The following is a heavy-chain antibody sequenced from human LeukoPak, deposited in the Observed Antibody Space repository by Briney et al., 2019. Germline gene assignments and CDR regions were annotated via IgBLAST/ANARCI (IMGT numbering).Heavy chain of an antibody. D-gene: IGHD3-3*01. J-gene: IGHJ4*02. CDR3: VINYGFY. V-gene: IGHV3-21*01. Sequence: GGSLRLSCAASRLIFNIYTVNWVRQTPGKGLEWVSSISSDSSNIYYADSVKGRFTISRDNTKNSLFLQMHSLRVEDTAIYYCVINYGFYWGQGTLVSVSS. CDR1: RLIFNIYT. CDR2: ISSDSSNI.